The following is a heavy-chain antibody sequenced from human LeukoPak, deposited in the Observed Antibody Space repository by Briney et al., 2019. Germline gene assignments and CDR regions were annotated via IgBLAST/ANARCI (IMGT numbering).Heavy chain of an antibody. CDR1: GVTFRGHG. J-gene: IGHJ4*02. CDR2: IWYDGSTK. V-gene: IGHV3-33*01. Sequence: PGGSLRLSCAASGVTFRGHGMCSGRQGPGKGLGWGAVIWYDGSTKYYGDAVKGRFTISRDNSKDMLYLQMNSLRVEDTAVYYCARWGDGSRLDYWGQGTLVTVSS. D-gene: IGHD2-21*02. CDR3: ARWGDGSRLDY.